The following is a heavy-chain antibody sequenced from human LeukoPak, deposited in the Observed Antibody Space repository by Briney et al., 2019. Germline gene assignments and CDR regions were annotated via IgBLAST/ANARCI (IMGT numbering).Heavy chain of an antibody. V-gene: IGHV4-4*02. D-gene: IGHD3-10*01. CDR2: IYHSGST. CDR1: GGSISSSNW. CDR3: ARVPVTMVGPSWFDP. J-gene: IGHJ5*02. Sequence: PSETLSLTCAVSGGSISSSNWWSWVRQPPGKGLEWIGEIYHSGSTNYNPSLKSRVTISVDKSKNQFSLKLSSVTAADTAVYYCARVPVTMVGPSWFDPWGQGTLSPSPQ.